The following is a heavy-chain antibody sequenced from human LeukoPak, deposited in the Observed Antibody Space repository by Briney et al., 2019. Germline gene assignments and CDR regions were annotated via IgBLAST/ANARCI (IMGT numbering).Heavy chain of an antibody. CDR1: GYTFTGYY. CDR3: ARGDFLGDIVVVPAALDY. J-gene: IGHJ4*02. Sequence: ASVKVSCKASGYTFTGYYMHWVRQAPGQGLEWMGWINPNSGGTNYAQKFQGRVTMTRDTSISTAYMALSRLRSDDTAVYYCARGDFLGDIVVVPAALDYWGQGTLVTVSS. CDR2: INPNSGGT. D-gene: IGHD2-2*01. V-gene: IGHV1-2*02.